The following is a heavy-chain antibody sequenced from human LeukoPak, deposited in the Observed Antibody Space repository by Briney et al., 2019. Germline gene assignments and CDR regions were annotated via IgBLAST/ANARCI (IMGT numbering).Heavy chain of an antibody. CDR2: IKQDGSEK. CDR3: ARVGYDILTGYYGYFDY. CDR1: GFTFSSYW. D-gene: IGHD3-9*01. Sequence: GGSLRLSCAASGFTFSSYWMSWVRQAPGKGLEWVANIKQDGSEKYYVDSVKGRFTISRDNAKNSLYLQMNSLRAEDTAVYYCARVGYDILTGYYGYFDYWGQETLVTVSS. J-gene: IGHJ4*02. V-gene: IGHV3-7*03.